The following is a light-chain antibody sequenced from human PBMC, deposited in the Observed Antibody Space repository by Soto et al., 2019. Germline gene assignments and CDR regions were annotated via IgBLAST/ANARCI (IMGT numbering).Light chain of an antibody. V-gene: IGKV3-15*01. CDR2: SAS. Sequence: MTQSPSTLSVSPGERATLSCRASQGVGTKLGWYQHKPGQGPRLLIHSASTRAIGIPARFSGGGSGTEFTLTITSLQSEDFATYFCQQYEHWPPTFGQGTKV. CDR3: QQYEHWPPT. J-gene: IGKJ1*01. CDR1: QGVGTK.